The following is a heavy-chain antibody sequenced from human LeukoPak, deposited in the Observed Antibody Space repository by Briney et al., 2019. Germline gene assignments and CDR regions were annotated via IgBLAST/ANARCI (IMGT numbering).Heavy chain of an antibody. J-gene: IGHJ6*03. CDR2: IKQDGSEK. Sequence: GGSLRLSCAASGFTFSSYWMSWVRQAPGKGLEWVANIKQDGSEKYYVDSVKGRFTISRDNAKNSLYLQMNSLRAEDTAVYYCARVHFRRYSYGYARYYYYYMDVWGKGTTVTVSS. D-gene: IGHD5-18*01. CDR3: ARVHFRRYSYGYARYYYYYMDV. V-gene: IGHV3-7*01. CDR1: GFTFSSYW.